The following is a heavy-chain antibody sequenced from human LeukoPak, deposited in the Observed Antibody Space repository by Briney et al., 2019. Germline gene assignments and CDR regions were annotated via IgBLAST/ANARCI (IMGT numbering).Heavy chain of an antibody. Sequence: GGSLRLSCAASGFTFSRYWMHWVRQAPGKGLVWVSHINTDGSTTTYADSVKGRFTISRDNAKNSLYLQMNSLRAEDTAVYYCARGYFWSGHPQYYLDYWGQGTLVTVSS. CDR1: GFTFSRYW. CDR3: ARGYFWSGHPQYYLDY. D-gene: IGHD3-3*01. V-gene: IGHV3-74*01. CDR2: INTDGSTT. J-gene: IGHJ4*02.